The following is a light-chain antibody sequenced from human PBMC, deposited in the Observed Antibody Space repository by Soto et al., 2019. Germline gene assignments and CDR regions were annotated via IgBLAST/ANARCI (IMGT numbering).Light chain of an antibody. Sequence: DIVMTQSPDSLALSLGDRATINCKSSQNILYSSNQKNCLAWYQQKPGQPPKLLIYWASIRESGVPDRFSGSGSGTDFTLTINSLQPEDVAVYFCQQYYRTPLTFGPGTKVEIQ. CDR1: QNILYSSNQKNC. J-gene: IGKJ3*01. CDR3: QQYYRTPLT. V-gene: IGKV4-1*01. CDR2: WAS.